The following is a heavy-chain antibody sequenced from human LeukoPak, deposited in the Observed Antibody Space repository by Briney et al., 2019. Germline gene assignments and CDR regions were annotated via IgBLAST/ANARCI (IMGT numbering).Heavy chain of an antibody. J-gene: IGHJ4*02. CDR3: ARRVTMVRGAYFDY. CDR2: IYYSGST. V-gene: IGHV4-39*01. Sequence: SETLSLTCTVSGGSISSSSYYWGWIRQPPGKGLEWIGSIYYSGSTYYNPSLKSRVTISVDTSRNQFSLKLSSVTAADTAVYYCARRVTMVRGAYFDYWGQGTLVTVSS. D-gene: IGHD3-10*01. CDR1: GGSISSSSYY.